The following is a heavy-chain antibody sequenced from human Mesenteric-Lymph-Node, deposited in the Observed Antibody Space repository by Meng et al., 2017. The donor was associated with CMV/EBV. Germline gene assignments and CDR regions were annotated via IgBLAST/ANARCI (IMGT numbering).Heavy chain of an antibody. J-gene: IGHJ4*02. CDR2: INHSGST. D-gene: IGHD4-23*01. CDR1: GGSFSGYY. Sequence: QVELTPLGAGPLKPSETLPPPSAVYGGSFSGYYWSWIRQPPGKGLEWIGEINHSGSTNYNPSLKSRVTISVDTSKNQFSLKLSSVTAADTAVYYCARHQRWLKSEGGFNYWGQGTLVTVSS. V-gene: IGHV4-34*01. CDR3: ARHQRWLKSEGGFNY.